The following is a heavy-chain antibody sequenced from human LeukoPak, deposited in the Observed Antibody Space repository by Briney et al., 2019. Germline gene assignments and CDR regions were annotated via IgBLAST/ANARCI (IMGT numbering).Heavy chain of an antibody. CDR1: GGSISSGSYY. Sequence: SETLSLTCTVSGGSISSGSYYWSWIRQPAGKGLEWIGRIYTSGSTYYNPSLKSRVTISVDTSKNQFSLKLSSVTAADTAVYYCARHERESSSWYSFDYWGQGTLVTVSS. J-gene: IGHJ4*02. CDR3: ARHERESSSWYSFDY. D-gene: IGHD6-13*01. CDR2: IYTSGST. V-gene: IGHV4-61*02.